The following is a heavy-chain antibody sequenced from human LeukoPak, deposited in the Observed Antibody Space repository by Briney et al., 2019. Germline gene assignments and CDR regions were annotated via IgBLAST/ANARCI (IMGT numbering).Heavy chain of an antibody. V-gene: IGHV1-69*04. CDR3: ACHLVVVPAVLTSDAFDI. D-gene: IGHD2-2*01. CDR1: GGTFSSYA. Sequence: SVKVSCKASGGTFSSYAISWVRQAPGQGLEWMGRIIPILGIANYAQKFQGRVTITADKSTSTAYMELSSLRSEDTAVYYCACHLVVVPAVLTSDAFDIWGQGTMVTVSS. J-gene: IGHJ3*02. CDR2: IIPILGIA.